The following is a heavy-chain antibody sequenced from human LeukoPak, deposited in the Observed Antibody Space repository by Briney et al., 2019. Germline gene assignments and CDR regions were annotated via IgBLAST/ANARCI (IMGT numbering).Heavy chain of an antibody. Sequence: GGSLRLSCAASGFTFSSYGMHWVRQAPGKGLEWVAVIWYDGSNKYYADSVKGRFTISRDNSKNTLYLQMNSLRAEDTAVYYCARDFDSRGYSPSYWGQGTLVTVSS. CDR3: ARDFDSRGYSPSY. CDR2: IWYDGSNK. J-gene: IGHJ4*02. CDR1: GFTFSSYG. D-gene: IGHD3-22*01. V-gene: IGHV3-33*01.